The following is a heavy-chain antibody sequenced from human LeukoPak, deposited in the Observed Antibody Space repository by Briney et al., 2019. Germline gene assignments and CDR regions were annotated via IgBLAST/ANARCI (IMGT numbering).Heavy chain of an antibody. CDR3: ARDPPAVAGYYFDY. CDR2: INPNSGGT. J-gene: IGHJ4*02. D-gene: IGHD6-19*01. V-gene: IGHV1-2*02. Sequence: ASVKVSCKASGYTFTSYGISWVRQAPGQGLEWMGWINPNSGGTNYAQKFQGRVTMTRDTSISTAYMELSRLRSDDTAVYYCARDPPAVAGYYFDYWGQGTLVTVSS. CDR1: GYTFTSYG.